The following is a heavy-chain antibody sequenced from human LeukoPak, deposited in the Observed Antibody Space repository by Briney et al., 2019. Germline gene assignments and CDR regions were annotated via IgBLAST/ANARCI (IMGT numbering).Heavy chain of an antibody. CDR1: GGSISSYY. J-gene: IGHJ4*02. V-gene: IGHV4-59*01. CDR2: IYYSGST. D-gene: IGHD2-8*01. Sequence: SETLSLTCTVSGGSISSYYWSWIRQPPGKGLEWIGYIYYSGSTNYNPSFKSRVTISVDTSKNQFSLKLSSVTAADTAVYYCARSGYCTNGVCLDYWGQGTLVTVSS. CDR3: ARSGYCTNGVCLDY.